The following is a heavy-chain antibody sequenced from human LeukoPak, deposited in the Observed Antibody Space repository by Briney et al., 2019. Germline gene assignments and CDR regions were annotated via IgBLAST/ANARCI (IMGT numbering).Heavy chain of an antibody. CDR1: GFTFSSYW. Sequence: PGGSLRPSCAASGFTFSSYWMSWVRQAPGKGLEWVANIKQDGSEKYYVDSVKGRFTISRDNAKNSLYLQMNSLRAEDTAVYYCARDMTPTTVTTIYDYWGQGTLVTVSS. J-gene: IGHJ4*02. CDR2: IKQDGSEK. CDR3: ARDMTPTTVTTIYDY. V-gene: IGHV3-7*01. D-gene: IGHD4-17*01.